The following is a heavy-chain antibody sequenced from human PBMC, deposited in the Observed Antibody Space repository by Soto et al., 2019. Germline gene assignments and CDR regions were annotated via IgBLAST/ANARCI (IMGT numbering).Heavy chain of an antibody. Sequence: SETLSLTCTVSGGSISSYYWGWIRQPPGKGLEWIGSIYYSGSTYYNPSLKSRVTISVDTSKNQFSLKLSSVTAADTAVYYCARPQYSSSWFFDYWGQGTLVTVSS. CDR1: GGSISSYY. V-gene: IGHV4-39*01. J-gene: IGHJ4*02. CDR3: ARPQYSSSWFFDY. D-gene: IGHD6-13*01. CDR2: IYYSGST.